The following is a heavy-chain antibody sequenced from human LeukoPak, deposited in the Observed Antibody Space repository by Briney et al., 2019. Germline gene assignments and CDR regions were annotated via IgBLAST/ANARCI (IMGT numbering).Heavy chain of an antibody. Sequence: SETLSLTCTVSGGSISSYYSRWIRQPPGKGLEWIGYIYYSRSTNYNPSLKSQSTIPVDTSKNQFSLKLSSVTAADTAVYYCARVYYDFWSGHRTNYYMDVWGKGTTVTVSS. J-gene: IGHJ6*03. CDR1: GGSISSYY. CDR3: ARVYYDFWSGHRTNYYMDV. CDR2: IYYSRST. V-gene: IGHV4-59*01. D-gene: IGHD3-3*01.